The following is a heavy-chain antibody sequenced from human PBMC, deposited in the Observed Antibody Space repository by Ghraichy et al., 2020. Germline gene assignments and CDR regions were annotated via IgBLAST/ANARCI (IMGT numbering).Heavy chain of an antibody. CDR1: GYTFTSYY. V-gene: IGHV1-46*01. D-gene: IGHD3-22*01. J-gene: IGHJ6*02. Sequence: ASVKVSCKASGYTFTSYYMHWVRQAPGQGLEWMGIINPSGGSTSYAQKFQGRVTMTRDTSTSTVYMELSSLRSEDTAVYYCARGAYYDSSGYIGSYYYYGMDVWGQGTTVTVSS. CDR2: INPSGGST. CDR3: ARGAYYDSSGYIGSYYYYGMDV.